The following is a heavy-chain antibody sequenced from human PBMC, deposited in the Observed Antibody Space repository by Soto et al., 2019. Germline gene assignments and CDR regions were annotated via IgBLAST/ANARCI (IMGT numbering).Heavy chain of an antibody. Sequence: QLQLQESGPGLVKPSETLSLTCTVSGGSISSSSYYWGWIRQPPGKGLEWIGSIYYSGSTYYNPSLKSRVTISVDTSKNQFSLKLSSVTAADTAVYYCARQGIAAAGYTAFDIWGQGTMVTVSS. J-gene: IGHJ3*02. CDR2: IYYSGST. CDR3: ARQGIAAAGYTAFDI. D-gene: IGHD6-13*01. V-gene: IGHV4-39*01. CDR1: GGSISSSSYY.